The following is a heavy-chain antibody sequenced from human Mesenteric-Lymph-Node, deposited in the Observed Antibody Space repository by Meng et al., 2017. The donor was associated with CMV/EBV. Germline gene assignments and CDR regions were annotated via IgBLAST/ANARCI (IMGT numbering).Heavy chain of an antibody. D-gene: IGHD3-22*01. CDR3: AKESHIVVPPAPHTFDI. J-gene: IGHJ3*02. CDR2: INQVGSQE. V-gene: IGHV3-7*01. CDR1: GFTFNNYW. Sequence: GESLKISCAASGFTFNNYWMTWVRKAPGKGLEWVALINQVGSQEYYVDSVKGRFTISRDNAKNSLFLQLDSLRPEDTAVYFCAKESHIVVPPAPHTFDIWGQGTMVTVSS.